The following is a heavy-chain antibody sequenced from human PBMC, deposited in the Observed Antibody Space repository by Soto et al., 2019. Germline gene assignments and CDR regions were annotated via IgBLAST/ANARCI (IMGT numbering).Heavy chain of an antibody. J-gene: IGHJ6*02. CDR3: ARHIAVAEEGHYYYGMDV. Sequence: PGESLKISCKGSGYSFTSYWISWVRQMPGKGLEWMGRIDPSDSYTNYSPSFQGHVTISADKSISTAYLQWSSLKASDTAMYYCARHIAVAEEGHYYYGMDVWGQGTTVTVSS. CDR1: GYSFTSYW. D-gene: IGHD6-19*01. V-gene: IGHV5-10-1*01. CDR2: IDPSDSYT.